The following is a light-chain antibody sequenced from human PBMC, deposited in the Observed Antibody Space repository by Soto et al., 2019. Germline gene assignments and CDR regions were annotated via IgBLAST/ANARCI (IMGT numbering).Light chain of an antibody. J-gene: IGKJ1*01. CDR3: QQYGSSTT. CDR2: GSS. Sequence: EIVLTQSPGTLSLSPGERATLSCRASQSVSSSYLAWYQQKPGQAPRLLIYGSSSRATGIPDRFSGSGSGTDFTLTISRLEPEDFAVYYCQQYGSSTTFGQGTKVEFK. V-gene: IGKV3-20*01. CDR1: QSVSSSY.